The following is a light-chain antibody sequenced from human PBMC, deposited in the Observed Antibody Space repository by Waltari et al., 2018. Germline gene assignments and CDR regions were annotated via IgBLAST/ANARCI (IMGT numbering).Light chain of an antibody. V-gene: IGKV1-12*01. Sequence: DIQMTQSPSSVSASVGDRVTITCRASQGIRSYLAWYQQKPGKAPKLLIYAASTLQSGVPSRFSGSGSGTDSTLTISSLQAEDVAVYYCHHYYIPPLTFGQGTRLEI. CDR1: QGIRSY. CDR3: HHYYIPPLT. CDR2: AAS. J-gene: IGKJ5*01.